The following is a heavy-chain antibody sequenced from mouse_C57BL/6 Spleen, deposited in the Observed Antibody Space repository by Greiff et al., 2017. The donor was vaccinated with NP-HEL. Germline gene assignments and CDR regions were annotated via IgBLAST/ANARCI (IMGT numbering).Heavy chain of an antibody. J-gene: IGHJ2*01. V-gene: IGHV1-82*01. Sequence: VQGVESGPELVKPGASVKISCKASGYAFSSSWMNWVKQRPGKGLEWIGRIYPGDGDTNYNGKFKGKATLTADKSSSTAYMQLSSLTSEDSAVYFCARVEDPYNYFDYWGQGTTLTVSS. D-gene: IGHD1-3*01. CDR3: ARVEDPYNYFDY. CDR2: IYPGDGDT. CDR1: GYAFSSSW.